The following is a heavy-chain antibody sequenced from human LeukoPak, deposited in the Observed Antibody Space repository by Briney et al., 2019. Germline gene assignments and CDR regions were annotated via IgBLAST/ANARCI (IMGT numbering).Heavy chain of an antibody. CDR3: ASHRGIAVAVDY. D-gene: IGHD6-19*01. J-gene: IGHJ4*02. CDR2: IYYSGST. V-gene: IGHV4-39*07. CDR1: GGSISSSSYY. Sequence: SETLSLTCTVSGGSISSSSYYWGWIRQPPGKGLEWIGSIYYSGSTYYNPSLKSRVTISVDTSKNQFSLKLSSVTAADTAVYYCASHRGIAVAVDYWGQGTLVTVSS.